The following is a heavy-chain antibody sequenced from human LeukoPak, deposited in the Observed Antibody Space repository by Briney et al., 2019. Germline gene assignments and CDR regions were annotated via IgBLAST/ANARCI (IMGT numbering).Heavy chain of an antibody. J-gene: IGHJ4*02. D-gene: IGHD3-3*01. CDR3: ARSFSGITIFGVVITPFDY. V-gene: IGHV2-5*01. CDR1: GFSLSTSGVG. CDR2: IYCNDDK. Sequence: ESGPTLVKPTQTLTLTCTFSGFSLSTSGVGVGWIRQPPGKALEWLALIYCNDDKRYSPSLKSRLTITKDTSKNQVVLTMTNMDPVDTATYYCARSFSGITIFGVVITPFDYWGQGTLVTVSS.